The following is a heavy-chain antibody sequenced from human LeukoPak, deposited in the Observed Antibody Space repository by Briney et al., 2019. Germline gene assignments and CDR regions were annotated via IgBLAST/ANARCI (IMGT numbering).Heavy chain of an antibody. CDR3: ARDLAGAGRGFRYF. Sequence: SVKVSCKASGGTFSSYAISWVRQAPGHRLEWMGGIIPIFGKANYAQKFLGRVTITADETTSTAYMQLSSLRSEDTAVSYCARDLAGAGRGFRYFWGQGTVVTVSS. CDR2: IIPIFGKA. V-gene: IGHV1-69*13. J-gene: IGHJ4*02. CDR1: GGTFSSYA. D-gene: IGHD6-13*01.